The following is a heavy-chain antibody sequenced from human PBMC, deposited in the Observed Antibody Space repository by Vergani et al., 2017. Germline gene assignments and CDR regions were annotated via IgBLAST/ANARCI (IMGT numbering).Heavy chain of an antibody. CDR1: GGSISSGDYY. D-gene: IGHD3-3*01. Sequence: QVQLQESGPGLVKPSQTLSLTCTVSGGSISSGDYYWSWIRQPPGKGLEWIGYIYYSGSTYYNPSLKSRVTISVDTSKNQFCLKLSSVTAADTAVYYCARAHYDFWSGYYMVQYYFDYWGQGTLVTVSS. V-gene: IGHV4-30-4*01. J-gene: IGHJ4*02. CDR2: IYYSGST. CDR3: ARAHYDFWSGYYMVQYYFDY.